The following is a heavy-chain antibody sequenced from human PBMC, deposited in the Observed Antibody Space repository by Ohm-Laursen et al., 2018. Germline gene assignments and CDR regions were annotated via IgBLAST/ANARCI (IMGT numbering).Heavy chain of an antibody. CDR3: ARTRNFQPYDV. CDR1: GFTFDDHY. Sequence: GSLRLSCTASGFTFDDHYMDWVRQAPGKGLELVARSRDKANSYTTAYVASVKGRFSISRDDSENSLYLQMNRLKTEDTAVYYCARTRNFQPYDVWGQGTMGIGSS. D-gene: IGHD2/OR15-2a*01. CDR2: SRDKANSYTT. J-gene: IGHJ3*01. V-gene: IGHV3-72*01.